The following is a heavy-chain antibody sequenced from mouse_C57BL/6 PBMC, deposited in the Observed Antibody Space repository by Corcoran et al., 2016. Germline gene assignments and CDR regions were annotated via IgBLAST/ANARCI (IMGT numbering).Heavy chain of an antibody. CDR3: ARGPGMDY. CDR1: GYTFTTYG. Sequence: QIQLVQSGPEQKKPGETDKNSCKASGYTFTTYGMSWVKQAPGKGLKWMGWINTYSGVPTYADDFKGRFAFSLETSASTAYLQINNLKNEDTATYFCARGPGMDYWGQGTSVTVSS. V-gene: IGHV9-3*01. J-gene: IGHJ4*01. CDR2: INTYSGVP.